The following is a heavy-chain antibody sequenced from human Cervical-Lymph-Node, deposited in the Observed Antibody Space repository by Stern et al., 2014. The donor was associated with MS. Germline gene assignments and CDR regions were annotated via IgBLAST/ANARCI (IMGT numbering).Heavy chain of an antibody. CDR1: GSRFGDYA. Sequence: VQLVESGGGLVPPGRSLRLSCAASGSRFGDYALPWVRQAPGKGLERVSSICWDRGAIDYAASVKGRFTVSRDNAKHSLALPLNSLRTEATALYYCAKDIRQAPATVTTRGICYYYGMDVWGQGTPVTVSS. CDR2: ICWDRGAI. D-gene: IGHD4-17*01. V-gene: IGHV3-9*01. J-gene: IGHJ6*02. CDR3: AKDIRQAPATVTTRGICYYYGMDV.